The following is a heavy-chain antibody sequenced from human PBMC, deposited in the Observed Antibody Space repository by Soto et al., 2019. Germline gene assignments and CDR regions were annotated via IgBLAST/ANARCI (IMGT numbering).Heavy chain of an antibody. D-gene: IGHD2-21*01. V-gene: IGHV1-18*04. CDR1: GYTFSGYS. J-gene: IGHJ6*04. CDR2: ISGYNGNT. Sequence: ASVKVSCKASGYTFSGYSITWVRQAPGQGLEWMGRISGYNGNTNYARTLRDRLTLTTDTSTSTAYMELRSLTSDDTAVYYCPRAVVCGGAPACPDMDVWREGSTVTVSS. CDR3: PRAVVCGGAPACPDMDV.